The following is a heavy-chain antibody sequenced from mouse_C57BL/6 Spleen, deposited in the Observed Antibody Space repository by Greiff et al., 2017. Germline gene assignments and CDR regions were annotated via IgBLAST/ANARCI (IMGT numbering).Heavy chain of an antibody. J-gene: IGHJ3*01. D-gene: IGHD2-4*01. V-gene: IGHV2-2*01. CDR3: ARNEGYDYDVGFAY. CDR2: IWSGGST. CDR1: GFSLTSYG. Sequence: VKLVESGPGLVQPSQSLSITCTVSGFSLTSYGVHWVRQSPGKGLEWLGVIWSGGSTDYNAAFISRLSISKDNSKSQVFFKMNSLQADDTAIYYCARNEGYDYDVGFAYWGQGTLVTVSA.